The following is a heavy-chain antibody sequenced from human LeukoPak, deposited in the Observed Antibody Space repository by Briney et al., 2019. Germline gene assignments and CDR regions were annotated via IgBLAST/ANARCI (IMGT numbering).Heavy chain of an antibody. Sequence: GGSLRLSCSASGFIISDYAMHWVRQAPGKGLSWVSRINSDASVTTYVDSVKGRFTISRDNAKNTLYLQMNSLRAEDTAVYYCVSILAASWGQGTLVTVSS. V-gene: IGHV3-74*01. CDR1: GFIISDYA. CDR3: VSILAAS. J-gene: IGHJ5*02. CDR2: INSDASVT. D-gene: IGHD3-9*01.